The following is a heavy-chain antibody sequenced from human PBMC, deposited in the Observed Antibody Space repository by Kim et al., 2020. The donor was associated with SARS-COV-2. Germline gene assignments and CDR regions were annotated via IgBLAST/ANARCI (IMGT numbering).Heavy chain of an antibody. CDR3: ARSTKYYDVFHYALDV. J-gene: IGHJ6*02. V-gene: IGHV3-74*01. CDR2: INYDGSDR. CDR1: GFTLSDYW. D-gene: IGHD3-16*01. Sequence: GGSLRLSCAASGFTLSDYWMHWVRQVPGKGLVWVSHINYDGSDRAYADSVKGRFTISRDNAKNTLFLQMNNLRVEDTALYYCARSTKYYDVFHYALDVWGQGTTVTVSS.